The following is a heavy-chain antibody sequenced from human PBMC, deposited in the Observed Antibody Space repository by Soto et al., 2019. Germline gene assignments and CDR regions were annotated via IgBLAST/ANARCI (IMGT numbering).Heavy chain of an antibody. D-gene: IGHD1-1*01. Sequence: QVQLPESGPGLVKPSETLSLTCTVSGGSISSYYWSWIRQPPGKGLVWIAYIHHSGSTSDNPSLNRRITMSVDPSKNQFSLKLKSVTTADTAVYYCARGGPDDGYYFDSWGQGTLVAVSS. CDR1: GGSISSYY. CDR3: ARGGPDDGYYFDS. V-gene: IGHV4-59*01. J-gene: IGHJ4*02. CDR2: IHHSGST.